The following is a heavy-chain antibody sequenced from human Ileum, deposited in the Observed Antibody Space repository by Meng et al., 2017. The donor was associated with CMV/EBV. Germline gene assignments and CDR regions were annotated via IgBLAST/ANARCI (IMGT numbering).Heavy chain of an antibody. D-gene: IGHD2-2*01. Sequence: SVKVSCKASGGTFSSYAISWVRQAPGQGLEWMGGIIPILGIANYAQKFQGRVTITADKSTSTAYMELSSLRSEETAVYYWARDEGYCSSTSCYSPYYYYGRDVWGQGTTVTVSS. V-gene: IGHV1-69*10. J-gene: IGHJ6*02. CDR2: IIPILGIA. CDR1: GGTFSSYA. CDR3: ARDEGYCSSTSCYSPYYYYGRDV.